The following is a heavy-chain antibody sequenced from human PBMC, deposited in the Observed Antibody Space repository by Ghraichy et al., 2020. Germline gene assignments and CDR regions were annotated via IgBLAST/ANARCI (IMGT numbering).Heavy chain of an antibody. CDR3: AREQTLIYNSGSYPPDF. J-gene: IGHJ4*02. D-gene: IGHD3-10*01. Sequence: WISAYNGHTNYAQQIQGRVTMTTDTSTSTAYMELRSLRSDDTDVYYCAREQTLIYNSGSYPPDFWGKGTFVTVSS. CDR2: ISAYNGHT. V-gene: IGHV1-18*01.